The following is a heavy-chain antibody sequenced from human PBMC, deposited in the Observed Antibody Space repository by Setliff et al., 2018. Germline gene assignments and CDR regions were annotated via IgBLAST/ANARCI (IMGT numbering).Heavy chain of an antibody. CDR3: GRGLPARSTSKYYVDV. CDR2: IKSKTDGGTT. D-gene: IGHD2-2*01. CDR1: GFTFSNAW. J-gene: IGHJ6*03. V-gene: IGHV3-15*05. Sequence: GGSLRLSCAASGFTFSNAWMNWVRQAPGKGLEWVGRIKSKTDGGTTDYAAPVKGRFTISRDNSKNSLYLQMNSLRTEDTALYYCGRGLPARSTSKYYVDVWGKGTTVTVSS.